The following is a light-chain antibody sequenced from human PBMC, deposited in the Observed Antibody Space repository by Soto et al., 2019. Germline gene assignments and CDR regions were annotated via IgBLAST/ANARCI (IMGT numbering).Light chain of an antibody. CDR2: GNS. V-gene: IGLV1-40*01. Sequence: QSVLTQPPSVSGAPGQRVTISCTGSSSNIGAHYDVHWYQQFPGTAPKLLIYGNSNRPSGVPDRFSGSKSGTSASLAITGLQAEDEADYYCQSYDSSLSGYVFGTGTKLTVL. J-gene: IGLJ1*01. CDR1: SSNIGAHYD. CDR3: QSYDSSLSGYV.